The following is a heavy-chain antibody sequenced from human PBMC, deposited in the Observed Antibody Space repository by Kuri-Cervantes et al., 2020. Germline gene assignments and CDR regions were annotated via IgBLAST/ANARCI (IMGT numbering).Heavy chain of an antibody. J-gene: IGHJ4*02. CDR3: ARDRDYFDY. Sequence: ETLSLTCAASGFTFSSYAMHWVRQAPGKGLEWVSAISGSGGSTYYADSVKGRFTISRDNSKNTLYLQMNSLRAEDTAVYYCARDRDYFDYWGQGTLVTVSS. V-gene: IGHV3-23*01. CDR1: GFTFSSYA. CDR2: ISGSGGST. D-gene: IGHD3-10*01.